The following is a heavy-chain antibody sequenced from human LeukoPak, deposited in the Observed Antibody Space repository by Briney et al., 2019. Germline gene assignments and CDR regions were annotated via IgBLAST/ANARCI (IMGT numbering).Heavy chain of an antibody. CDR3: ARHGGSCYAMTCPVDY. D-gene: IGHD2-15*01. CDR1: GYSFTSYW. CDR2: IYPGDSDT. Sequence: GGSLKISCKGSGYSFTSYWIGWVRQMPGKGLEWMGIIYPGDSDTRYSPSFQGQVTISADKSISTAYLQWSSLKASDTAMYYCARHGGSCYAMTCPVDYWGQGTLVTVSS. V-gene: IGHV5-51*01. J-gene: IGHJ4*02.